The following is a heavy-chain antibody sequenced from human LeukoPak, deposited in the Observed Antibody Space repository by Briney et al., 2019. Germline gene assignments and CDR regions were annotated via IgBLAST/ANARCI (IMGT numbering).Heavy chain of an antibody. CDR3: ARKQYPYYDDSRGPLDL. CDR1: GYTFTGYY. D-gene: IGHD3-22*01. CDR2: INPNSGGT. V-gene: IGHV1-2*02. J-gene: IGHJ5*02. Sequence: VASVKVSCKASGYTFTGYYMHWVRQAPGQGLEWMGWINPNSGGTNYAQKFQGRVTMTRDTSISTAYMELSRLRSDDTAVYHCARKQYPYYDDSRGPLDLWGQGTLVTVSS.